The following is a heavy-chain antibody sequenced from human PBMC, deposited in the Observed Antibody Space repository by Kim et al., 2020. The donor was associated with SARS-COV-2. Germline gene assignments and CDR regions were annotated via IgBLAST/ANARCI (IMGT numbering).Heavy chain of an antibody. Sequence: DYAAPVRGRFTISRDDSKNTLYMQMNGRKTEDTAVYYGTTDLNDYGDYDYWGQGTLVTVSS. J-gene: IGHJ4*02. V-gene: IGHV3-15*01. CDR3: TTDLNDYGDYDY. D-gene: IGHD4-17*01.